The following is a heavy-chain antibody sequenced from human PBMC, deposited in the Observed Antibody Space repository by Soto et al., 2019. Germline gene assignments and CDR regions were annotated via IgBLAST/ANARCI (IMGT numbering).Heavy chain of an antibody. CDR1: GYTFTNYG. CDR2: ISAYNGNT. V-gene: IGHV1-18*04. D-gene: IGHD3-10*01. Sequence: ASVKVSCKASGYTFTNYGISWVRQAPGQGLEWMGWISAYNGNTNYAQKLQGRVTMTTDTSTSTAYMELRSLRSDDTAVYYCARDNRRVYYGSGSYYNYYGMEVLGQGTTVSVSS. J-gene: IGHJ6*01. CDR3: ARDNRRVYYGSGSYYNYYGMEV.